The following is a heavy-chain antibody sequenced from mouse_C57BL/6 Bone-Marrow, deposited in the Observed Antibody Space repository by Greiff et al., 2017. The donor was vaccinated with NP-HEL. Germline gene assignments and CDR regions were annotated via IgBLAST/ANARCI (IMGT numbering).Heavy chain of an antibody. CDR1: GYTFTSYW. V-gene: IGHV1-69*01. D-gene: IGHD1-1*01. Sequence: QVQLQQPGAELVMPGASVKLSCKASGYTFTSYWMHWVKQRPGQGLEWIGEIDPSDSYTNYNQKFKGKSTLTVDKSSSTAYMQLSSLTSEDSAVYYCARNRNYYGSSYGYFDYWGQGTTLTVSS. CDR2: IDPSDSYT. J-gene: IGHJ2*01. CDR3: ARNRNYYGSSYGYFDY.